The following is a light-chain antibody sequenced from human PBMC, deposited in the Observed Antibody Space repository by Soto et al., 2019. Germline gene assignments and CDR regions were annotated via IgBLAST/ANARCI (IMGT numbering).Light chain of an antibody. Sequence: DIQMTQSPSSLSASVGDRVTITCRASQGINHYLAWYQQKPGKVPKLLIYAASTLQAGVPSRFSGSGSGTYFTLTISSVQPEDVATYYCQKYNSAPYTFGQGNKREIK. V-gene: IGKV1-27*01. CDR3: QKYNSAPYT. CDR1: QGINHY. CDR2: AAS. J-gene: IGKJ2*01.